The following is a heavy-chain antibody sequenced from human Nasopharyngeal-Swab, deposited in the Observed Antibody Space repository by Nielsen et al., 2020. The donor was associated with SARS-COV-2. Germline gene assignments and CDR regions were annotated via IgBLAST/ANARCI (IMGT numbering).Heavy chain of an antibody. D-gene: IGHD3-9*01. CDR3: AKGRYFDPYYMDV. J-gene: IGHJ6*03. V-gene: IGHV1-69*05. Sequence: SVKVSCKASGGTFSSYAISWVRQAPGQGLEWMGGIIPIFGTANYAQKFQGRVTMTRDTSTSTVYMELSSLRSEDTAVYYCAKGRYFDPYYMDVWGKGTTVTVSS. CDR1: GGTFSSYA. CDR2: IIPIFGTA.